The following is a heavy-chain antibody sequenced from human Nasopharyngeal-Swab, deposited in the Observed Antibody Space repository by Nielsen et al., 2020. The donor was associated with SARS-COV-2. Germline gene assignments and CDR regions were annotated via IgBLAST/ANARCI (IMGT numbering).Heavy chain of an antibody. CDR3: AGGNSADH. CDR1: GFTFDHYA. V-gene: IGHV3-7*03. J-gene: IGHJ4*02. CDR2: IKEDGSEK. D-gene: IGHD4-23*01. Sequence: GESLKISCTASGFTFDHYAMNWVRQAPGKGLEWVANIKEDGSEKYYVDSVKGRFTISRDNAKNSLYLQMNSLRAEDTAVYYCAGGNSADHWGQGTLVTVSS.